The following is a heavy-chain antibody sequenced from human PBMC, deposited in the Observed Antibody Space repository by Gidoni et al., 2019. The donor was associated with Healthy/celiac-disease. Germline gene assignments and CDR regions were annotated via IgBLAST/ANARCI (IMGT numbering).Heavy chain of an antibody. J-gene: IGHJ4*02. V-gene: IGHV3-9*01. CDR2: ISWNSGSI. Sequence: EVQLVESGGGLVQPGRSLRLSCAAAGFTFDDYAMHWVRQAPGKGLEWVSGISWNSGSIGYADSVKGRFTISRDNAKNSLYLQMNSLRAEDTALYYCAKDGTGRGAFDYWGQGTLVTVSS. D-gene: IGHD3-16*01. CDR3: AKDGTGRGAFDY. CDR1: GFTFDDYA.